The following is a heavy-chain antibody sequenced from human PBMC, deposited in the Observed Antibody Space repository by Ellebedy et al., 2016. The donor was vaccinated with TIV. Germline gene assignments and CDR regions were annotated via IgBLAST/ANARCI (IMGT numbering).Heavy chain of an antibody. CDR2: ITGSGGGT. V-gene: IGHV3-23*01. CDR3: AKDTSFVQTMRLDS. Sequence: GESLKISCVVSGFTFNGYGMSWVRQAPGKGLEWVSAITGSGGGTYYADSVKGRFTISRSNSRNMLYRQMNSLRAEDTAVYYCAKDTSFVQTMRLDSWGQGALVTVSS. J-gene: IGHJ5*01. D-gene: IGHD2-2*01. CDR1: GFTFNGYG.